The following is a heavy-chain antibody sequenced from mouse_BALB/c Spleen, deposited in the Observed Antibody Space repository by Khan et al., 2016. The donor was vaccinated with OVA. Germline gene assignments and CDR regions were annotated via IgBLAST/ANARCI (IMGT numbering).Heavy chain of an antibody. CDR3: KAGYFDY. CDR2: IYPANGDT. CDR1: GFNIKDYY. Sequence: EVQLQQSGAELVRSGASVKLSCTASGFNIKDYYMHWVKQRPEQGLEWIGWIYPANGDTEYAPQFQGKATMTAAPSSNTAYLQLSSLTSEDTAGYYCKAGYFDYWGQGTTLTVSS. V-gene: IGHV14-4*02. J-gene: IGHJ2*01.